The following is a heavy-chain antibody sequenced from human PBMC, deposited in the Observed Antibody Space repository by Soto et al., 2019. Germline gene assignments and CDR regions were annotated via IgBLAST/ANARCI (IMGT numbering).Heavy chain of an antibody. CDR1: GFTFSSYA. CDR2: IGGSGAST. J-gene: IGHJ4*02. CDR3: TKDMVVVVITDYFDS. Sequence: EVQLLESGGGLVQPGGSLRLSCAASGFTFSSYAMSWVRQAPGKGLEWVSGIGGSGASTYYADSVRGRFTISRDNSKNTLFLQMNSLRDEDTAVYYCTKDMVVVVITDYFDSWGQGTLVTVSS. D-gene: IGHD3-22*01. V-gene: IGHV3-23*01.